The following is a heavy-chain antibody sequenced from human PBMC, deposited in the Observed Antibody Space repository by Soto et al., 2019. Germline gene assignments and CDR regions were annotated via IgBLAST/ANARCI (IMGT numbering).Heavy chain of an antibody. Sequence: ASVKVSCKASGYTFTGYYMHWVRQAPGQGLEWMGWINPNSGGTNYAQKFQGRVTMTRDTSISTAYMELSRLRSDDTAVYYCARVVTTVTAGFLYGMDVWGQGTTVTVSS. CDR1: GYTFTGYY. CDR3: ARVVTTVTAGFLYGMDV. D-gene: IGHD4-17*01. CDR2: INPNSGGT. J-gene: IGHJ6*02. V-gene: IGHV1-2*02.